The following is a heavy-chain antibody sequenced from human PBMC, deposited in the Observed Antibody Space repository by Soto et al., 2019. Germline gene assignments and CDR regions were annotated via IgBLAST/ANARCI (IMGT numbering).Heavy chain of an antibody. D-gene: IGHD6-19*01. CDR3: ARDAYSSGWYSPHSYYGMDV. Sequence: QVQLVQSGAEVKKPGASVKVSCKASGYTFTSYGISWVRQAPGQGLEWMGWISAYNGNTNYAQKLQGRVTMTTDTSTSTAYMELRSLRSDDTAVYYCARDAYSSGWYSPHSYYGMDVWGQGTTVTVSS. CDR2: ISAYNGNT. V-gene: IGHV1-18*01. CDR1: GYTFTSYG. J-gene: IGHJ6*02.